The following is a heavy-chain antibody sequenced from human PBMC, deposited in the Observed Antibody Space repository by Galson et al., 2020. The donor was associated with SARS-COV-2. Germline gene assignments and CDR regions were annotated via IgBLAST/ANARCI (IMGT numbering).Heavy chain of an antibody. Sequence: GGSLRLSCAASGFTFSSYAMHWVRQAPGKGLEWVAVISYDGSNKYYADSVKGRFTISRDNSKNTLYLQMNSLRAEDTAVYYCARVYPPNYDILTGLFGADYYYYYMDVWGKGTTVTVSS. CDR1: GFTFSSYA. J-gene: IGHJ6*03. V-gene: IGHV3-30*01. CDR3: ARVYPPNYDILTGLFGADYYYYYMDV. D-gene: IGHD3-9*01. CDR2: ISYDGSNK.